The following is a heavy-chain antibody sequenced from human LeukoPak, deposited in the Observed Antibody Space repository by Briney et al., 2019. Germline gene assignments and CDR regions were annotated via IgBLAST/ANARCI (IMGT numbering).Heavy chain of an antibody. CDR3: ANPRYDSSGYYYVD. J-gene: IGHJ4*02. CDR2: INGGSGNT. CDR1: GYTFTDYT. Sequence: ASVKVSCKASGYTFTDYTMHWLRQAPGQRLDWMGWINGGSGNTKYSPEFQGRVTITRDTSASTAYMELSSLRSEDTAVYYWANPRYDSSGYYYVDWGQGTLVTVSS. D-gene: IGHD3-22*01. V-gene: IGHV1-3*01.